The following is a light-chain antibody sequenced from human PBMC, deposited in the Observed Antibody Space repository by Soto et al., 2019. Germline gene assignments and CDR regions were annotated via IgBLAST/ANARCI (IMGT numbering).Light chain of an antibody. CDR2: NVS. CDR1: QTVRNF. J-gene: IGKJ5*01. CDR3: QKYNNWPPN. Sequence: EIVMTQSPASLAVSPGEIATLSCSASQTVRNFLGWYQQKPGQAPRLLIYNVSTTATGIPDRISGSGSGTVFTLTISSLQSEDLAVYYCQKYNNWPPNFGRGTRLEIK. V-gene: IGKV3-15*01.